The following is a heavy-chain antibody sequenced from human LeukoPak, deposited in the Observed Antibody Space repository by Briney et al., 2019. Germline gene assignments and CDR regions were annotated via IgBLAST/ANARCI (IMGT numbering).Heavy chain of an antibody. J-gene: IGHJ4*02. D-gene: IGHD6-19*01. V-gene: IGHV3-30*03. Sequence: GRSLRLSCAASGFTFSSYGMHWVRQAPGKGLEWVAVISYDGSNKYYADSVKGRFTISRDNSKNTLYLQMNSLRAEDTAVNYCARRIAVAGKGSLDYWGQGTLVTVSS. CDR3: ARRIAVAGKGSLDY. CDR1: GFTFSSYG. CDR2: ISYDGSNK.